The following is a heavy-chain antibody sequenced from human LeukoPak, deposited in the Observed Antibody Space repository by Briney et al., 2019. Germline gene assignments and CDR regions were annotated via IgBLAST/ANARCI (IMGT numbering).Heavy chain of an antibody. CDR2: ISYDGSNK. CDR3: AKGIGAAGPFDY. CDR1: GFTFSSYA. Sequence: GGSLRLSCAASGFTFSSYAMHWVRQAPGKGLEWVAVISYDGSNKYYADSVKGRFTISRDNSKNTLYLQMNSLRAEDTAVYYCAKGIGAAGPFDYWGQGTLVTVSS. V-gene: IGHV3-30-3*01. J-gene: IGHJ4*02. D-gene: IGHD6-13*01.